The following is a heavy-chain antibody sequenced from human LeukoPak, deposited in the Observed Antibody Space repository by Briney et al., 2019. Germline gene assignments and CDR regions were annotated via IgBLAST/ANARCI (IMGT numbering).Heavy chain of an antibody. CDR2: IYYSGST. D-gene: IGHD1-26*01. J-gene: IGHJ5*02. CDR3: ARDRIVGATTSGGWFDP. V-gene: IGHV4-31*03. Sequence: PSETLSLTCTVSGGSISSGGYYWSWIRQHPGKGLEWIGYIYYSGSTYYNPPLKSRVTISVDTSKNQFSLKLSSVTAADTAVYYCARDRIVGATTSGGWFDPWGQGTLVTVSS. CDR1: GGSISSGGYY.